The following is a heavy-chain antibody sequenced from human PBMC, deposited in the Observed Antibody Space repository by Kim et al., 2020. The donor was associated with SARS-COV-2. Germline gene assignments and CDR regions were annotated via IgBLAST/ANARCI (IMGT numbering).Heavy chain of an antibody. J-gene: IGHJ6*02. V-gene: IGHV4-61*02. D-gene: IGHD3-10*01. CDR2: IYTSGST. Sequence: SETLSLTCTVSGGSISSGSYYWSWIRQPAGKGLEWIGRIYTSGSTNYNPSLKSRVTISVDTSKNQFSLKLSSVTAADTAVYYCARGTMVRGADDYYYYYGMGVWGQGTTVTVSS. CDR1: GGSISSGSYY. CDR3: ARGTMVRGADDYYYYYGMGV.